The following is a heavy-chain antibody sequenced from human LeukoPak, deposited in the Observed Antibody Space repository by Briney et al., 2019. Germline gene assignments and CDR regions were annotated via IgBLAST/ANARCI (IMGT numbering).Heavy chain of an antibody. J-gene: IGHJ6*02. V-gene: IGHV3-30-3*01. CDR1: GFTFSSYA. Sequence: TGGSLRLSCAASGFTFSSYAMQWVRQAPGKGLEWVAVISYDGSNKYYADSVKGRFTISRDNSKNTLYLQMNSLRAEDTAVYYCARNNVVAATYYYYGMDVWGQGTTVTVSS. CDR3: ARNNVVAATYYYYGMDV. D-gene: IGHD2-15*01. CDR2: ISYDGSNK.